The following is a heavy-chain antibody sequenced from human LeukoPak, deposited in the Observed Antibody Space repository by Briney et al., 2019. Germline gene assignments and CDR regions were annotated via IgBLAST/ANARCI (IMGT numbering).Heavy chain of an antibody. V-gene: IGHV3-23*01. CDR2: ISGSGGNT. J-gene: IGHJ4*02. CDR1: GFTFSSYA. Sequence: GGSLRLSCAASGFTFSSYAMSWVRQAPGKGLEWVSAISGSGGNTYYADSVKGRFTISRDNSKNKLYLQMNSLRDEDTAVYYCAKKSPYGGADKWGQGTLVTVSS. D-gene: IGHD4-23*01. CDR3: AKKSPYGGADK.